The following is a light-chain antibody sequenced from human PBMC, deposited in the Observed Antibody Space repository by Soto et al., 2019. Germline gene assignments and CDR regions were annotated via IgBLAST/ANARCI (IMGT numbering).Light chain of an antibody. J-gene: IGLJ1*01. V-gene: IGLV1-40*01. Sequence: QSVLAQPPSVSGAPGQRVTISCTGSSSNIGAGYHVHWYLQLPGAAPKLLIFGDSNRPSGVPDRFSGSKSGTSASLAITGLQADDEADYYCQSSDSRLSGSDVFGTGTKSPS. CDR3: QSSDSRLSGSDV. CDR1: SSNIGAGYH. CDR2: GDS.